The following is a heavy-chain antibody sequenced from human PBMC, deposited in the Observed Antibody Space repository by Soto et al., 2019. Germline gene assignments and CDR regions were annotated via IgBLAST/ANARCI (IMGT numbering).Heavy chain of an antibody. V-gene: IGHV1-69*01. Sequence: QVHLEQSGADVRKPGSSVRVSCKASGGTADRFAISWVRQAPGEGLEWMGGITPLFRTPHYAQKFQGRVNITADGSSNATYMDLGSLTFVDTAVYYCAWQSRDTPMVPFSHWGQGTLVTVSS. D-gene: IGHD2-15*01. CDR3: AWQSRDTPMVPFSH. CDR1: GGTADRFA. J-gene: IGHJ4*02. CDR2: ITPLFRTP.